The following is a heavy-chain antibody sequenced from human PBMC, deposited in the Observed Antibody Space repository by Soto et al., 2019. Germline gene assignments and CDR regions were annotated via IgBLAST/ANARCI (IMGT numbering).Heavy chain of an antibody. J-gene: IGHJ3*02. Sequence: PGGSLRLSXAASGFTFSDYYMSWIRQAPGKGLEWVSYISSSSSYTNYADSVKGRFTISRDNAKNSLYLQMNSLRAEDTAVYYCARGLYYYDSSGPLGAFDIWGQGTMVTVSS. CDR1: GFTFSDYY. D-gene: IGHD3-22*01. CDR2: ISSSSSYT. V-gene: IGHV3-11*06. CDR3: ARGLYYYDSSGPLGAFDI.